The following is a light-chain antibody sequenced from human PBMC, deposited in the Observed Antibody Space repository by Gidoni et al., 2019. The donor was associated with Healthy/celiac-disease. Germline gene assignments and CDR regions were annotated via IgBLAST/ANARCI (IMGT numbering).Light chain of an antibody. V-gene: IGKV1-39*01. CDR3: QQSYSTLSIT. Sequence: DIQMTQSPSSLSASVGDRVTITCRASQSISSYLHWYQQKPGKAPKLLIYAASSLQSGVPSRFSGSGSGTDFTLTISSLQPEDFATYYCQQSYSTLSITFXQXTRLEIK. CDR2: AAS. CDR1: QSISSY. J-gene: IGKJ5*01.